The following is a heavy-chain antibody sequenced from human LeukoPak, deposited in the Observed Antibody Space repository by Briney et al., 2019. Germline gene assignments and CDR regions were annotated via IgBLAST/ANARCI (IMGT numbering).Heavy chain of an antibody. CDR3: AKAVGTVGATYYFDY. D-gene: IGHD1-26*01. J-gene: IGHJ4*02. V-gene: IGHV3-30*18. CDR2: ISYDGSNK. Sequence: GGSLRLSCAASGFTFSSYGMHWVRQAPGKGLEWVAVISYDGSNKYYADSVKGRFTISRDNSKNTLYLQMNSLRAEDTAVYYCAKAVGTVGATYYFDYWGQGTLVTVSS. CDR1: GFTFSSYG.